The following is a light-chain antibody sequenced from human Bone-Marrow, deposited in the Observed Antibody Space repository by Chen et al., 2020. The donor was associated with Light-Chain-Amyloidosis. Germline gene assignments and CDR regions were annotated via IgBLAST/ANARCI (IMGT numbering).Light chain of an antibody. CDR2: DDS. V-gene: IGLV3-21*02. J-gene: IGLJ3*02. Sequence: SYVLTQPSSVSVAPGQTATIACGGNNIGSTSVPWYQQTPGQAPLLVVYDDSDRPSGIPERLCGSNSGNTATLTISRVEAGDEADYYCQVWDRSSDRPVFGGGTKLTVL. CDR1: NIGSTS. CDR3: QVWDRSSDRPV.